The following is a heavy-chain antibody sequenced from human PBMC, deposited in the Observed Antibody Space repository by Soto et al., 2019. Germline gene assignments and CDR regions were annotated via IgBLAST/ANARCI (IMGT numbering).Heavy chain of an antibody. CDR1: GGSVSSGSYY. J-gene: IGHJ5*02. V-gene: IGHV4-61*01. D-gene: IGHD6-13*01. CDR2: IYYSGST. CDR3: AREIAAAANWFDP. Sequence: QVQLQESGPGLVKPSETLSLTCTVSGGSVSSGSYYWSWIRQPPGKGLEWIGYIYYSGSTNYNPSLKRRVTISVDTSKNQFSLKLSSVTAADTAVYYCAREIAAAANWFDPWGQGTLVTVSS.